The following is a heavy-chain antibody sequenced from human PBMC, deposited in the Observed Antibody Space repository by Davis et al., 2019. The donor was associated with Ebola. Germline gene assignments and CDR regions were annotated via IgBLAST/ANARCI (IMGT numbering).Heavy chain of an antibody. CDR1: GFTVSSNY. D-gene: IGHD6-19*01. J-gene: IGHJ6*02. CDR3: ARGNAVAGPFYGMDV. Sequence: GGSLRLSCAASGFTVSSNYMSWVRQAPGKGLEWVSSISSSSSYIYYADSVKGRFTISRDNAKNSLYLQMNSLRAEDTAVYYCARGNAVAGPFYGMDVWGQGTTVTVSS. CDR2: ISSSSSYI. V-gene: IGHV3-21*01.